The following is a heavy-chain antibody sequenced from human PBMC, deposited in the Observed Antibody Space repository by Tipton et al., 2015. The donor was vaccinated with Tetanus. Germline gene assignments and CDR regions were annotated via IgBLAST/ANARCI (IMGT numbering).Heavy chain of an antibody. CDR2: INHSGTS. V-gene: IGHV4-34*01. CDR1: GGAFSGYY. D-gene: IGHD3-10*01. J-gene: IGHJ5*02. CDR3: ARGRLTYYYGSGSRGWFDP. Sequence: TLSLTCAVNGGAFSGYYWTWIRPSPGKGLEWIGEINHSGTSNHNPSLKSRVTTSVDTSKNHFFLQLSSVTAADTAVYYCARGRLTYYYGSGSRGWFDPWGQGTPVTVSS.